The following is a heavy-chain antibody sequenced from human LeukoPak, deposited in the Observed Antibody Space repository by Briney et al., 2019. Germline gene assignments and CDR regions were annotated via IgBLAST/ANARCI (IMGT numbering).Heavy chain of an antibody. Sequence: PGGSLRLSCAASGFTFSVYAMSWVRQAPGKGLEWVSAISAGGGTYYADSVKGRFTISRDNSKNILYLQLNSLSPEDTAVYYCAKTNRGGIGQCLDYWGQGTLVTVSS. J-gene: IGHJ4*02. CDR3: AKTNRGGIGQCLDY. D-gene: IGHD3-10*01. CDR2: ISAGGGT. V-gene: IGHV3-23*01. CDR1: GFTFSVYA.